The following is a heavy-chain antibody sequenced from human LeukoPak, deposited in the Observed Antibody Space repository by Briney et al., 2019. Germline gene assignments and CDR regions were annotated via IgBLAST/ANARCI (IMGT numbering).Heavy chain of an antibody. V-gene: IGHV3-48*01. D-gene: IGHD3-22*01. CDR1: GFTFSGHS. Sequence: GGSLRLSCVGSGFTFSGHSLNWVRQAPGKGLEWVSYISSSSSTIYYADSVKGRFTISRDNAKNSLYLQMNSLRAEDTAVYYCARQTYYYDSSPDYWGQGTLVTVSS. CDR2: ISSSSSTI. CDR3: ARQTYYYDSSPDY. J-gene: IGHJ4*02.